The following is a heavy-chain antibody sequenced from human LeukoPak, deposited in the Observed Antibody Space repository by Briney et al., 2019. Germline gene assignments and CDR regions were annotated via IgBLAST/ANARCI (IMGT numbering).Heavy chain of an antibody. CDR3: ARRDVSGLYYFDY. Sequence: PGGSLRLSCAASGFTFSSYVMSWVRQAPGKGLEGVSVISGSGGSTSSADSVKGRFTISRDNSKNTLTLQMNSLRVEDTAVYYCARRDVSGLYYFDYWGQGTLVTVSA. J-gene: IGHJ4*02. V-gene: IGHV3-23*01. CDR2: ISGSGGST. D-gene: IGHD6-19*01. CDR1: GFTFSSYV.